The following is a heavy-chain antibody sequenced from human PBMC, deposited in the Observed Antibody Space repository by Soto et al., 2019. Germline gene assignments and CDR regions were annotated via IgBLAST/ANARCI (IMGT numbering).Heavy chain of an antibody. J-gene: IGHJ3*02. CDR3: ARQKAVVIGALDI. CDR2: VSDNGGSRGGT. CDR1: GFMFNNSA. Sequence: LRLSCKASGFMFNNSAMTWVRQAPGQGLQWVASVSDNGGSRGGTYYADSVKGRFTISRDNSKNTLYLQLDSLTGADTAVYYCARQKAVVIGALDIWGQGKMVTVSS. V-gene: IGHV3-23*01. D-gene: IGHD2-21*01.